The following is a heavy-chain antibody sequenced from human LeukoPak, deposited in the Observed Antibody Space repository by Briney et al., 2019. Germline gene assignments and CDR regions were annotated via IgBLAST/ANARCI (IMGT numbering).Heavy chain of an antibody. D-gene: IGHD1-7*01. V-gene: IGHV4-30-2*01. Sequence: SQTLSLTCAVSGGSISSGGYSWSWIRQPPGKGLEWIGYIYHSGSTYYNPSLKSRVTISVDRSKNQFSLKLSSVTAADTAVYYCATPSENWNYPYYFDYWGQGTLVTVSS. J-gene: IGHJ4*02. CDR3: ATPSENWNYPYYFDY. CDR1: GGSISSGGYS. CDR2: IYHSGST.